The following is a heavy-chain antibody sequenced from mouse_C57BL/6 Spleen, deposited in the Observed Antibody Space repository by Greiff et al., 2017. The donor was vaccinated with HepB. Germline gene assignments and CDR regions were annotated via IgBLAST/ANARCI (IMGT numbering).Heavy chain of an antibody. D-gene: IGHD1-1*01. Sequence: VKVEESGPGLVQPSQSLSITCTVSGFSLTSYGVHWVRQSPGKGLEWLGVIWIGGSTDYNAAFISRLSISKDNSKSQVFFKMNSLQADDTAIYYCASSYYYGSSSYWYFDVWGTGTTVTVSS. CDR3: ASSYYYGSSSYWYFDV. CDR1: GFSLTSYG. J-gene: IGHJ1*03. V-gene: IGHV2-2*01. CDR2: IWIGGST.